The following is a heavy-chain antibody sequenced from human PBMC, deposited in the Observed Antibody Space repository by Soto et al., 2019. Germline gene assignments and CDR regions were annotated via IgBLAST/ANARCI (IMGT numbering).Heavy chain of an antibody. V-gene: IGHV4-31*03. Sequence: SETLSLTCTVSGGSISSGGYYWSWIRRHPGKGLEWIGYIYYSGSTYYSPSLKSRVTISVDTSKNQFSLKLSSVTAADTAVYYCARDRLEYCSSTSCPRVDLFDPWGQGTLVTVSS. CDR3: ARDRLEYCSSTSCPRVDLFDP. D-gene: IGHD2-2*01. CDR1: GGSISSGGYY. J-gene: IGHJ5*02. CDR2: IYYSGST.